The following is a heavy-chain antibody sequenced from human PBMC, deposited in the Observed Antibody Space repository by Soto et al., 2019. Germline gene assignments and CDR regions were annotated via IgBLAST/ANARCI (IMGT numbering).Heavy chain of an antibody. CDR3: AHRSRGYAYYIDQ. Sequence: QITLKESGPTLVKPTQTLTLTCSFSGFSLSTRGVGVGWIRQPPGKALEWLALMFWDDDKWYSPSLRSRLTITEDTSKNQVVLTMTHMDPVDTATYFCAHRSRGYAYYIDQWGQGTLVTVSS. J-gene: IGHJ4*02. CDR2: MFWDDDK. CDR1: GFSLSTRGVG. D-gene: IGHD5-12*01. V-gene: IGHV2-5*02.